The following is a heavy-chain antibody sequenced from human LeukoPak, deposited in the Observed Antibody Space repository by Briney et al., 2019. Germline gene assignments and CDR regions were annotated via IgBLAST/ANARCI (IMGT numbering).Heavy chain of an antibody. CDR1: GYRFSNFG. J-gene: IGHJ3*02. CDR3: AKVDPPIIAGARGDAFEI. Sequence: GASVKVSCKASGYRFSNFGITWVRQAPGQGLEWMGWTSPYDDNPEYAKKFQGRATMTTDTSTSTAYMELRSLRPDDTAMYHCAKVDPPIIAGARGDAFEIWGQGTLVTVSS. D-gene: IGHD1-26*01. CDR2: TSPYDDNP. V-gene: IGHV1-18*01.